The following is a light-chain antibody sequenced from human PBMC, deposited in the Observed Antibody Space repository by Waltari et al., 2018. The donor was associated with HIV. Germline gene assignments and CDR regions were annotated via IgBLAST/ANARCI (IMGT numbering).Light chain of an antibody. Sequence: EIVLTQSAATLSFSPGERATLSCRASQSVSSYLAWYQQKPGQAPRLLIYDASNRASGIPARFSGSGSGTDFTLTISSLEPEDFAVYYCQQRSDWLDTFGQGTKVEIK. CDR2: DAS. V-gene: IGKV3-11*01. J-gene: IGKJ2*01. CDR3: QQRSDWLDT. CDR1: QSVSSY.